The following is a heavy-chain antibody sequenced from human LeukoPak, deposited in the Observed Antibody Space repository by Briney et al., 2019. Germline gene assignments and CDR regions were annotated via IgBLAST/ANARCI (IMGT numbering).Heavy chain of an antibody. Sequence: ASVKVSCKVSGYTLTELSMHWVRQAPGKGLEWMGGFDPEDGETIYAQKFQGRVTITADESTSTAYMELSSLRSEDTAVYYCARAYSGSYFNYFDYWGQGTLVTVSS. CDR2: FDPEDGET. CDR3: ARAYSGSYFNYFDY. J-gene: IGHJ4*02. CDR1: GYTLTELS. V-gene: IGHV1-24*01. D-gene: IGHD1-26*01.